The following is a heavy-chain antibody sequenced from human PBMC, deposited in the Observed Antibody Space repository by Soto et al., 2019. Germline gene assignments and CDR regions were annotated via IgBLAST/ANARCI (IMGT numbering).Heavy chain of an antibody. CDR1: GFTFGDYA. D-gene: IGHD2-15*01. J-gene: IGHJ3*02. Sequence: PGGSLRLSCTASGFTFGDYAMSWFRQAPGKGLEWVGFIRSKAYGGTTEYAASVKGRFTISRDDSKSIAYLQMNSLKTEDTAVYYCTRDPLAVAATWYAFDIWGQGTMVTVSS. CDR2: IRSKAYGGTT. CDR3: TRDPLAVAATWYAFDI. V-gene: IGHV3-49*03.